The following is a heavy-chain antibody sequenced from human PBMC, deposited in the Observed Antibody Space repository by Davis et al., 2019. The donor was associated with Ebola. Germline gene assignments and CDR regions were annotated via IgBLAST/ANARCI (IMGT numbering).Heavy chain of an antibody. D-gene: IGHD3-10*01. J-gene: IGHJ2*01. CDR1: GFTFSSYW. V-gene: IGHV3-7*01. Sequence: GESLKISCAASGFTFSSYWMSWVRQAPGKGLEWVANIKQDGSEKYYVDSVKGRCTISRDNAKNSLYLQMNSLSAEDTAVYYCTTVLITMVRGVNRYFDLWGRGTLVTVSS. CDR2: IKQDGSEK. CDR3: TTVLITMVRGVNRYFDL.